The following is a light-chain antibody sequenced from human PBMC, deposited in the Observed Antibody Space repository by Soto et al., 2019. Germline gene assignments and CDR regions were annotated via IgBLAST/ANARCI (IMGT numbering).Light chain of an antibody. CDR2: VNN. CDR1: SSNIGAGYD. J-gene: IGLJ2*01. V-gene: IGLV1-40*01. Sequence: QAVVTQPPSVSGAPGQRVTISCTGSSSNIGAGYDVHWYQQVSGTAPKLLIYVNNNRPSGVPDRFSGSKSGTSASLAITGLQAKDEADYYCQSYDSSLSGSVFGGGTKLTVL. CDR3: QSYDSSLSGSV.